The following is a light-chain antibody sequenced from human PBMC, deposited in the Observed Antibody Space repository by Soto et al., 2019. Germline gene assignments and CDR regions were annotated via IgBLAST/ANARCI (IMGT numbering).Light chain of an antibody. CDR3: QQRSNWPPIT. CDR1: QSVSSY. CDR2: DAS. V-gene: IGKV3-11*01. Sequence: EVVWTQSPATLSLSPGERATLSCRASQSVSSYLAWYQQKPGQAPRLLIYDASNRATGIPARFSGSGSGTDFTLTISSLEPEDFAVYYCQQRSNWPPITFGQGTRLE. J-gene: IGKJ5*01.